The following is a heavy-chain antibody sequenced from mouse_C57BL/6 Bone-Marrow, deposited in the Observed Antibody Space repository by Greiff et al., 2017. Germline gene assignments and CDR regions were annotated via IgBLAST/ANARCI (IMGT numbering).Heavy chain of an antibody. Sequence: QVQLQQSGAELVKPGASVKLSCKASGYAFSTYWVNWVKQRPGQGLEWIGKIYPGGGDTNYNGKFKGKATLTADKSSSTAYMQLSSLTSEDSAVXFCARDWGYFDYWGQGTTLTVSS. V-gene: IGHV1-80*01. D-gene: IGHD4-1*01. CDR3: ARDWGYFDY. CDR1: GYAFSTYW. CDR2: IYPGGGDT. J-gene: IGHJ2*01.